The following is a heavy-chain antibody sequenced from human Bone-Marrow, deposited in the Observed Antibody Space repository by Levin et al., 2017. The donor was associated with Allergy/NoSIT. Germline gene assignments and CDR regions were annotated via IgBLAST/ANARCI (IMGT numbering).Heavy chain of an antibody. D-gene: IGHD2-2*02. Sequence: GGSLRLSCEASDFTVTKAYVNWVRQAPGKGLEWVGRIKTKVDGGTADYAAPVKGRFIISRDDAKNTVYLQMSGLKTDDAGVYYCATDRGYTSTPGYDSWGQGTRVTVSP. CDR2: IKTKVDGGTA. CDR3: ATDRGYTSTPGYDS. J-gene: IGHJ4*02. V-gene: IGHV3-15*07. CDR1: DFTVTKAY.